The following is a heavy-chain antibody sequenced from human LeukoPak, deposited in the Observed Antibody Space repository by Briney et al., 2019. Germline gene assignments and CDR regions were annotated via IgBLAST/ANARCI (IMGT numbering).Heavy chain of an antibody. Sequence: GGSLRLSCAASGFTFSSYAMHWVRQAPGKGLEWVANIKQDGSEKYYVDSVKGRFTISRDNAKNSLYLQMNSLRAEDTAVYYCARDGRFYYGSGTYFVDYWGQGILVTVSS. CDR2: IKQDGSEK. J-gene: IGHJ4*02. D-gene: IGHD3-10*01. CDR3: ARDGRFYYGSGTYFVDY. V-gene: IGHV3-7*01. CDR1: GFTFSSYA.